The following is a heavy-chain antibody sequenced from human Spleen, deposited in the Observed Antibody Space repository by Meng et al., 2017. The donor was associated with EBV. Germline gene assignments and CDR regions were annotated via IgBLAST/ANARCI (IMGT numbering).Heavy chain of an antibody. J-gene: IGHJ5*01. V-gene: IGHV4-4*02. Sequence: QLRPTESGPGLVQTSGSLSLTCAVCGGCVSGGHLCCWVRQPPGWGRVWYGDDHYDWGTTHNTSLKGRVGISVEESNNQFSFMKPFVTAADTAVFYYARGDGDADWFDPWGQGTLVTVSS. D-gene: IGHD2-21*02. CDR1: GGCVSGGHL. CDR2: DHYDWGT. CDR3: ARGDGDADWFDP.